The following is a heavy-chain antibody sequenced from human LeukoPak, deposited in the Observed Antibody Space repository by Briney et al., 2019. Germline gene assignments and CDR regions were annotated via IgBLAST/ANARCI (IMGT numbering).Heavy chain of an antibody. V-gene: IGHV1-8*01. CDR1: GGTFSTYG. J-gene: IGHJ4*02. CDR3: AREALAYGSGNRDY. Sequence: ASVKVSCKASGGTFSTYGINWVRQATGQGLEWMGWMNPNSGNTGYAQKFQGRVTMTRNTSISTAYMELSSLRSEDTAVYYCAREALAYGSGNRDYWGQGTLVTVSS. D-gene: IGHD3-10*01. CDR2: MNPNSGNT.